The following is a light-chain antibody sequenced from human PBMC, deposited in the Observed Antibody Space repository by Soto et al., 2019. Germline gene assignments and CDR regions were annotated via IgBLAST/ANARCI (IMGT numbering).Light chain of an antibody. V-gene: IGLV1-44*01. CDR1: SSNIGSNT. CDR2: NDN. CDR3: GAWDDSLNGPV. Sequence: QSVLTQPPSASGTPGQGVTFSCSGSSSNIGSNTVNWYQQLPGSAPKLLIYNDNQRPSGVPDRFSGPKFGTSASLAISGLQSEDEADYYCGAWDDSLNGPVFGGGTKLTVL. J-gene: IGLJ3*02.